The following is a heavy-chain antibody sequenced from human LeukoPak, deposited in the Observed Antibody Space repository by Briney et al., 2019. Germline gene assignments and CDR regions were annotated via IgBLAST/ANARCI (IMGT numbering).Heavy chain of an antibody. CDR1: GFTFSTYW. V-gene: IGHV3-7*05. D-gene: IGHD3-22*01. CDR2: IKQDGSEK. CDR3: ARVESRGYYDSSGYYGAFAI. J-gene: IGHJ3*02. Sequence: PGGSLRLSCAASGFTFSTYWMSWVRQAPGKGLEWVANIKQDGSEKYYVDSVKGRFTISRDNAKNLLYLQMNSLRAEDTAVYYCARVESRGYYDSSGYYGAFAIWGQGTGVTVSS.